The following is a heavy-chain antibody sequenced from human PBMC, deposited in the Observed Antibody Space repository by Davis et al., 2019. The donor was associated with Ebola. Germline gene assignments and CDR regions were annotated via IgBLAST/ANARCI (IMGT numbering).Heavy chain of an antibody. CDR3: ARGGSDRRGVYFDY. CDR1: GFTFSSYA. J-gene: IGHJ4*02. D-gene: IGHD1-26*01. Sequence: GESLKISCAASGFTFSSYAMHWVRQAPGKGLEYVSAISSNGGSTYYADSVKGRFTISRDNSKNTLYLQMGSLRAEDMAVYYCARGGSDRRGVYFDYWGQGTLVTVSS. V-gene: IGHV3-64*02. CDR2: ISSNGGST.